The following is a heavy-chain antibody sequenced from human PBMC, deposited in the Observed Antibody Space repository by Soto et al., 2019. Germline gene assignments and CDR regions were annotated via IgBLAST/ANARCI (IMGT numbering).Heavy chain of an antibody. Sequence: GGSLRLSCAASGFTFSSYGMHWVRQAPGKGLEWVAVIWYDGSNKNYADSVKGRFTISRDNSKNTLYLQMNSLRAEDTAVYYCARDPSWFNPSGYYYYGMDVWGQGTTVTVSS. V-gene: IGHV3-33*01. J-gene: IGHJ6*02. CDR2: IWYDGSNK. CDR1: GFTFSSYG. D-gene: IGHD3-10*01. CDR3: ARDPSWFNPSGYYYYGMDV.